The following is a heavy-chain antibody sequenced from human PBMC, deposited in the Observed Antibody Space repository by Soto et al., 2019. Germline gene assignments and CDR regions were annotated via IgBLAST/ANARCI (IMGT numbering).Heavy chain of an antibody. CDR3: ARGGVSTRTFDY. Sequence: PGESLKISCKGSGYNFAGYWNAWVRQMPGKGLELMGIIYPSDSDTRYRPSFQGQVTISADKSISSAYLQWSSLRASDTAMYYCARGGVSTRTFDYWGQGTPVTVSS. CDR2: IYPSDSDT. CDR1: GYNFAGYW. D-gene: IGHD3-3*01. V-gene: IGHV5-51*01. J-gene: IGHJ4*02.